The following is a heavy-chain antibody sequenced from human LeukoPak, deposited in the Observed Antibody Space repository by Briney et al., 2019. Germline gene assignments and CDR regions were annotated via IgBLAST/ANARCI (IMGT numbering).Heavy chain of an antibody. CDR1: GDSISSGSFY. CDR3: ARDYYTWFDP. V-gene: IGHV4-61*09. Sequence: SETLSLTCTVSGDSISSGSFYWSWIRQPAGKGLEWIGHIYTSGSTNYNPSLKSRDTISVDTSKNQFSLKLSSVTAADTAVYFCARDYYTWFDPWGQGTLVTVSS. J-gene: IGHJ5*02. CDR2: IYTSGST. D-gene: IGHD1-26*01.